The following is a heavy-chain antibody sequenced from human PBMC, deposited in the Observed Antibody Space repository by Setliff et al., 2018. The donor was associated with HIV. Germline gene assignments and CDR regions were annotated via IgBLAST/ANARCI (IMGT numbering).Heavy chain of an antibody. CDR2: VYYSGST. Sequence: PSETLSLTCTVSGDSVNDRSYFWGWVRQPPGKGLEWIGSVYYSGSTYYSPSLTSRVTISVDTSKNQFSLKLNSVTAADTAAYYCARLGGGKWELTVWGQGTLVTVSS. J-gene: IGHJ4*02. D-gene: IGHD1-26*01. CDR3: ARLGGGKWELTV. V-gene: IGHV4-39*01. CDR1: GDSVNDRSYF.